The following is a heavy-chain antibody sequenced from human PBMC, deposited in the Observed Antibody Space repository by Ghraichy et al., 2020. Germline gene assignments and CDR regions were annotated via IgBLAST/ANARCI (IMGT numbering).Heavy chain of an antibody. V-gene: IGHV4-39*01. CDR3: ARPQDIYGEFDP. CDR1: GGSISSSSYY. Sequence: SQTLSLTCTVSGGSISSSSYYWGWIRQPPGKGLEWIGTFHYSGTTYYNPSLKSRVTISTDTSNNQFSLRLSSVTAADTAIYYCARPQDIYGEFDPWGKGTLVTVSS. D-gene: IGHD4/OR15-4a*01. J-gene: IGHJ5*02. CDR2: FHYSGTT.